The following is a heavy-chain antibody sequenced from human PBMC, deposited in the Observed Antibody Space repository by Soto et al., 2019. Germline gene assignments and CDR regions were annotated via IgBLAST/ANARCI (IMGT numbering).Heavy chain of an antibody. J-gene: IGHJ6*02. Sequence: GSLRLSCAASGFTFSSYWMSCVRQAPWKGLEWVANIKQDGSEKYYVDSVKGRFTISRDXAKNSLYLQMNSLRAEDTAVYYCVRSSRGSASGDITIVRGVNVLPPMSRAYYGIDVWGQGTTVTVSS. D-gene: IGHD3-10*01. CDR3: VRSSRGSASGDITIVRGVNVLPPMSRAYYGIDV. V-gene: IGHV3-7*01. CDR1: GFTFSSYW. CDR2: IKQDGSEK.